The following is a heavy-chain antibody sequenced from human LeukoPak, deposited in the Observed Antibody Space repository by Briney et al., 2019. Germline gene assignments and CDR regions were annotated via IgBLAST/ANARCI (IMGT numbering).Heavy chain of an antibody. CDR3: TTARSGWLDY. Sequence: GGSLRLSCAASGFTFSNAWMSWVRQAPGKGLEWVGRIKIKTDGGTMDYAAPVKGRFTISRDDSKNTLYLQMNSLKTEDTAGYYRTTARSGWLDYGGQGTLVTVSS. CDR2: IKIKTDGGTM. V-gene: IGHV3-15*01. D-gene: IGHD6-19*01. CDR1: GFTFSNAW. J-gene: IGHJ4*02.